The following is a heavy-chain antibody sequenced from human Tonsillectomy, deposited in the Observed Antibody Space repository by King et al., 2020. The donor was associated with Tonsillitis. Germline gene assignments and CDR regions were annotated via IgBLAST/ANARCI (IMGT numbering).Heavy chain of an antibody. CDR2: IYPGDSDT. Sequence: VQLVESGAEVKKPGESLKIYCKGSGYSFTSYWIGWVRQMPGKGMEWMGIIYPGDSDTRYSPSFQGQVTISADKSISTAYLQWSSLKASDTAMYYCARSGSSTSPPGPFDYWGQGTLVTVSS. V-gene: IGHV5-51*03. J-gene: IGHJ4*02. D-gene: IGHD2-2*01. CDR3: ARSGSSTSPPGPFDY. CDR1: GYSFTSYW.